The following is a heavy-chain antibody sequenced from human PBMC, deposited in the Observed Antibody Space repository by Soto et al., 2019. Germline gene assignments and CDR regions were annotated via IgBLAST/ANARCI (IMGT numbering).Heavy chain of an antibody. Sequence: ASVKVSCKASGYSFTDYDIHWVRQAPAQGLEWLGRINPKSGGTSTAQKFQGWVTMTRDRSISTVYMELTRLRSDDTAVYFCARGHSTDCSNGVCSFFYNHEMDVWGQGTTVTVS. J-gene: IGHJ6*02. CDR3: ARGHSTDCSNGVCSFFYNHEMDV. V-gene: IGHV1-2*04. CDR2: INPKSGGT. CDR1: GYSFTDYD. D-gene: IGHD2-8*01.